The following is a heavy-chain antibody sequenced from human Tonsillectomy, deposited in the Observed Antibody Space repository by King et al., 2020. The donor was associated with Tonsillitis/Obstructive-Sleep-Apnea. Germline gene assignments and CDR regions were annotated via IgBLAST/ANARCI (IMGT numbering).Heavy chain of an antibody. CDR3: ARPIQGWHYCDY. D-gene: IGHD6-19*01. J-gene: IGHJ4*02. CDR2: ISYDGSNK. Sequence: VQLVESGGGVVQPGRSLRLSCAASGFKFSSYAMHWVRQAPGKGLDWVAFISYDGSNKYYADSVKGRFTISRDNSKNTLYLQMNSLRAEDTAVYYCARPIQGWHYCDYGGQGTLDTVSS. CDR1: GFKFSSYA. V-gene: IGHV3-30*04.